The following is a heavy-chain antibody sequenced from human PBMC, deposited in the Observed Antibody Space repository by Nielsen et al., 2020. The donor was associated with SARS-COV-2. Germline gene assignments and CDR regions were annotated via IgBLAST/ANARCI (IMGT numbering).Heavy chain of an antibody. CDR1: GGSISSANW. J-gene: IGHJ4*02. V-gene: IGHV4-4*02. Sequence: SETLSLTCGVSGGSISSANWWSWVRQPPGKGLEWIGEIYLSGSTNYNPSLKSRVTISVDKSKNQFSLKMNFVTAADTAVYYCARDDPWVDWGQGTLVTVSS. D-gene: IGHD5-12*01. CDR3: ARDDPWVD. CDR2: IYLSGST.